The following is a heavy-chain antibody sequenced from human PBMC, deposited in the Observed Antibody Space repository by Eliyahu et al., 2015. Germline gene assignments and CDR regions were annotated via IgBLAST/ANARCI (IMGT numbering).Heavy chain of an antibody. CDR1: SYG. CDR2: ISYDGSNK. CDR3: AKDGDKDFGVVTVDYYYYMDV. D-gene: IGHD3-3*01. V-gene: IGHV3-30*18. J-gene: IGHJ6*03. Sequence: SYGMHWVRQAPGKGLEWVAVISYDGSNKYYADSVKGRFTISRDNSKNTLYLQMNSLRAEDTAVYYCAKDGDKDFGVVTVDYYYYMDVWGKGATVTVSS.